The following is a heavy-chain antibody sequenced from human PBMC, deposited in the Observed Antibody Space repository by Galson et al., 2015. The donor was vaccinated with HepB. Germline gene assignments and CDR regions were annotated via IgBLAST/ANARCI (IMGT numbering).Heavy chain of an antibody. J-gene: IGHJ4*02. V-gene: IGHV3-66*01. CDR3: ARVPPGWTRVIDS. CDR1: GCTVSNNH. CDR2: VYISGTT. Sequence: CAASGCTVSNNHMTCFRQTPGQGLAGVAAVYISGTTYYENSVRDRFTISRDNSKDTMYLQMNSLRAEDTYVYFCARVPPGWTRVIDSWGQGTLVTVSS. D-gene: IGHD2-21*01.